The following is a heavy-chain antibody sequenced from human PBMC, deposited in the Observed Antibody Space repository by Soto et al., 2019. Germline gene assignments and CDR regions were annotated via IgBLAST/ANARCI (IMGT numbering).Heavy chain of an antibody. CDR2: IYYSGST. CDR3: XXXXXXXXXXXTHXRDYGMDV. CDR1: GGSVSSXSYX. J-gene: IGHJ6*02. Sequence: QVQLQESGPGLVKPSETLSLTCTVSGGSVSSXSYXWSXXRQPXGKGLEWIGYIYYSGSTNYNPSLKSRVTISVDTSXNQFSLKLSXXXAXDTAVYYCXXXXXXXXXXXTHXRDYGMDVWGQGTTVTVSS. V-gene: IGHV4-61*01.